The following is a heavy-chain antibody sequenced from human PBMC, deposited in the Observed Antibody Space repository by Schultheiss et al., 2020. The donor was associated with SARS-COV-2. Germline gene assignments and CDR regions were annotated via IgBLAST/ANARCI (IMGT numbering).Heavy chain of an antibody. CDR1: GFTFSSYE. CDR3: AREAPIVVVPAAIPKYYYYGMDV. D-gene: IGHD2-2*01. CDR2: ISSSGSTI. J-gene: IGHJ6*02. V-gene: IGHV3-48*03. Sequence: GGSLRLSCAASGFTFSSYEMNWVRQAPGKGLEWVSYISSSGSTIYYADSVKGRFTISRDNAKNSLYLQMNSLRAEDTAVYYCAREAPIVVVPAAIPKYYYYGMDVWGQGTTVTVSS.